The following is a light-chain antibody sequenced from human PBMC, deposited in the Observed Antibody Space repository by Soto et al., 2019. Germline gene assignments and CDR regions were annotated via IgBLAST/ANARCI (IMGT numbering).Light chain of an antibody. CDR1: SGHSSYI. Sequence: QAVVTQSSSASASLGSSVKLTCTLSSGHSSYIIAWHQQQPGKAPRYLMKLEGSGSYNKGSGVPDRFSGSSSGADRHLTISNLQFEDEADYYCETWDSNIHWVFGGGTKLTVL. J-gene: IGLJ3*02. V-gene: IGLV4-60*02. CDR2: LEGSGSY. CDR3: ETWDSNIHWV.